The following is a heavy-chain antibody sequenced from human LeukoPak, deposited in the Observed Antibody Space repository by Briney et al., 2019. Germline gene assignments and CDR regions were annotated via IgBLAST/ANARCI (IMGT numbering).Heavy chain of an antibody. CDR3: ARGIPYYYGSGSYGAFDI. Sequence: GASLRLSCAASGFTFSSYSMNWVRQAPGKGLEWVSYIRGSRSNIYYADSVKGRFTISRDNAKNSLYLQMDSLRDEDTAVYYCARGIPYYYGSGSYGAFDIWGQGTMVTLT. D-gene: IGHD3-10*01. CDR1: GFTFSSYS. J-gene: IGHJ3*02. V-gene: IGHV3-48*02. CDR2: IRGSRSNI.